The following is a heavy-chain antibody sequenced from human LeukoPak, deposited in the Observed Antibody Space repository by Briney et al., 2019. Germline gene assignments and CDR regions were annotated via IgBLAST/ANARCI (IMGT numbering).Heavy chain of an antibody. CDR1: GFTFSSYA. Sequence: GRSLRLSCAASGFTFSSYAMHWVRQAPGKGLEGVAVISYDGSNKYYADSVKGRFTISRDNSKNTLYLQMNSLRAEDTAVYYCARARGGDCYFEAGYWGQGTLVTVSS. D-gene: IGHD2-21*02. CDR2: ISYDGSNK. CDR3: ARARGGDCYFEAGY. J-gene: IGHJ4*02. V-gene: IGHV3-30*04.